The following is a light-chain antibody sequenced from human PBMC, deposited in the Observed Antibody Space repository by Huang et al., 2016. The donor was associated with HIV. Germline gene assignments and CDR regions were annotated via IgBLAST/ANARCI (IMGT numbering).Light chain of an antibody. J-gene: IGKJ1*01. CDR2: AAS. CDR1: QNVGSN. CDR3: QQYNTWPPWA. V-gene: IGKV3-15*01. Sequence: EVLMTQSPDILSVSPGDRASFSCRASQNVGSNLAGYQQRPGQAPRLLIYAASPRATGVPARFRGGGSGTEVTLTISRLQSEDFATYYCQQYNTWPPWAFGQGTTVEI.